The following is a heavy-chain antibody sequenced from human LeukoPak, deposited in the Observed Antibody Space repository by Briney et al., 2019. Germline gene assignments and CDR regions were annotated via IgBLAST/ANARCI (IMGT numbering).Heavy chain of an antibody. Sequence: ASVKVSCKGSGYTFTNYGINWVRQAPGQGLEWMGWITTYNGGTNYAQDLQDRVTMTTDTSTSTAYMELRSPRSGDTAVYYCARGSTYGFSMGYWGQGTLVTVSS. V-gene: IGHV1-18*01. CDR1: GYTFTNYG. CDR3: ARGSTYGFSMGY. D-gene: IGHD3-10*01. J-gene: IGHJ4*02. CDR2: ITTYNGGT.